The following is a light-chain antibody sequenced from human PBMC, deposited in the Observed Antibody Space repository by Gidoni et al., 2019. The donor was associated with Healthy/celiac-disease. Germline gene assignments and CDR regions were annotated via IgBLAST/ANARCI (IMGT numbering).Light chain of an antibody. CDR1: QSNNSY. CDR2: AAS. J-gene: IGKJ2*01. CDR3: QQSYSTPPYT. V-gene: IGKV1-39*01. Sequence: DTQMTQSSSSLSASVADRVTITCRASQSNNSYLNWYQQQPGKAPKLLIYAASSLQSGVPSRFSGSGSWTDFTLTISSLLPEDFATYYCQQSYSTPPYTFGQGTKLEIK.